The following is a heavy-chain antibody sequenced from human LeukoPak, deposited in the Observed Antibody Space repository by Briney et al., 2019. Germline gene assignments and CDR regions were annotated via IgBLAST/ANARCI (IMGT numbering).Heavy chain of an antibody. V-gene: IGHV1-18*01. CDR2: ISAYNGNT. D-gene: IGHD4-17*01. CDR3: ARTIGYGDYGYN. CDR1: GYTFTNYG. Sequence: ASVKVSCKASGYTFTNYGISWVRQAPGQGLEWMGWISAYNGNTNYAQKLQGRVTLTTDTSTSTAYMELRSLRSDDTAVYFCARTIGYGDYGYNWGQGTLVTVSS. J-gene: IGHJ4*02.